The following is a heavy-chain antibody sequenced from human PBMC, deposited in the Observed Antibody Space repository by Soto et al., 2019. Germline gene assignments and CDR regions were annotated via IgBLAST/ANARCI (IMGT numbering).Heavy chain of an antibody. V-gene: IGHV1-18*01. D-gene: IGHD2-2*01. J-gene: IGHJ5*02. CDR3: AREGLGYCISTSCYVPWFDP. CDR2: ISAYNGNT. Sequence: ASVKVSCKASGYTFTSYCISWVRQAPGQGLEWMGWISAYNGNTNYAQKLQGRVTMTTDTSTSTAYMELRSLRSDDTAVYYCAREGLGYCISTSCYVPWFDPWGQGTLVTVSS. CDR1: GYTFTSYC.